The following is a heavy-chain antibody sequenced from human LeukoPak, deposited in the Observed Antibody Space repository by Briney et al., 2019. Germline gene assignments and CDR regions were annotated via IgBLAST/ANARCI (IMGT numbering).Heavy chain of an antibody. Sequence: GGSLRLSCAASGFIFSSYGMHWVRQAPGKGLEWLAHVAADDSFKWYADSVKGRFTISRDNSESTVFLQMNSLRLEDAGVYYCARDTYWSPFYWGQGTLLTVSS. J-gene: IGHJ4*02. CDR3: ARDTYWSPFY. CDR1: GFIFSSYG. CDR2: VAADDSFK. D-gene: IGHD2-8*02. V-gene: IGHV3-30*19.